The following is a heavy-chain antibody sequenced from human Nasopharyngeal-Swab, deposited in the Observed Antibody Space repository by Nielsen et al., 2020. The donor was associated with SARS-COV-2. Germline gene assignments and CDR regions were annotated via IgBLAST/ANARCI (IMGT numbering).Heavy chain of an antibody. CDR3: ARSIAVAADY. CDR1: GFTFSSYE. V-gene: IGHV3-48*03. D-gene: IGHD6-19*01. CDR2: ISSSGSTI. Sequence: GGSLRLSCAASGFTFSSYEMNWVRQAPGKGLEWVSSISSSGSTIYYADSVKGRFAISRDNAKNSLYLQMNSLRAEDTAVYYCARSIAVAADYWGQGTLVTVSS. J-gene: IGHJ4*02.